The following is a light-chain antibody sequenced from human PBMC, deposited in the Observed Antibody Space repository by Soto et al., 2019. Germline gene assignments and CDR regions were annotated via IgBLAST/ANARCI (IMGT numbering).Light chain of an antibody. CDR3: QQRSNWPLLFT. CDR2: DAS. V-gene: IGKV3-11*01. CDR1: QSVSSY. J-gene: IGKJ3*01. Sequence: EIVLTQSPATLSLSPGERATLSCRASQSVSSYLAWYQQKPGQAPRLLIYDASNRATGIPARFSGSGSGTDFTLTISSLEPEDFAVYYCQQRSNWPLLFTFGTGTKVDIK.